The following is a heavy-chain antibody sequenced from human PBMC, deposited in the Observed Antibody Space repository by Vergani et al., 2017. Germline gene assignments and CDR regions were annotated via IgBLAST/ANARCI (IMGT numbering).Heavy chain of an antibody. J-gene: IGHJ3*02. CDR1: GYTFTSYY. CDR3: ARDRSGRQVGATTGAFDI. Sequence: QVQLVQSGAEVKKPGASVKVSCKASGYTFTSYYMHWVRQAPGQGLEWMGIINPSGGSTSYAQKFQGRVTMTRDTSTSTGYMELSSLRSEDTAVYYCARDRSGRQVGATTGAFDIWGQGTMVTVSS. CDR2: INPSGGST. D-gene: IGHD1-26*01. V-gene: IGHV1-46*01.